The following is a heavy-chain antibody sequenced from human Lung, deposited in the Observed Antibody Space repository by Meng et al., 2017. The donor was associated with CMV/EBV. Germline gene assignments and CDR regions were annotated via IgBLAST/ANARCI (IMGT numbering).Heavy chain of an antibody. D-gene: IGHD3-3*01. Sequence: FTGQYIYWVRPAAGQGLGWVGMLNPSGGSTSYAPTFQGRVTVTRDTSTSTVYMELSSLRSEDTAVFYCARVIGQFSGPDFWSGYFDYWGQGTLVTVSS. CDR1: FTGQY. CDR3: ARVIGQFSGPDFWSGYFDY. J-gene: IGHJ4*02. V-gene: IGHV1-46*01. CDR2: LNPSGGST.